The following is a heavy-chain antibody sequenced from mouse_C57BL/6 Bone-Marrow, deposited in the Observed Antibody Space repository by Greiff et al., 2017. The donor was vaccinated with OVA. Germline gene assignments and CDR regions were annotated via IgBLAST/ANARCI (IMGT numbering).Heavy chain of an antibody. CDR3: ARWDDGYPFAY. CDR1: GYTFTSYW. CDR2: IHPFTCST. Sequence: QVQLQQPGAELVKPGASVKLSCKASGYTFTSYWMPWVQQTPRQGPAWIGIIHPFTCSTNYNEKFKCKATLTVDKSSSTAYMQLSSLTSEDSAVYYCARWDDGYPFAYWGQGTLVTVSA. D-gene: IGHD2-3*01. V-gene: IGHV1-64*01. J-gene: IGHJ3*01.